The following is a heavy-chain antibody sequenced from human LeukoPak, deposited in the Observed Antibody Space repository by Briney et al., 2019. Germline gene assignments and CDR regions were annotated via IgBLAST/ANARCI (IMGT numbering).Heavy chain of an antibody. V-gene: IGHV3-30*01. CDR2: ISYDGSNK. J-gene: IGHJ4*02. CDR3: ARELEWLRHSFDY. CDR1: GFTFSSYT. D-gene: IGHD5-12*01. Sequence: PGRSLRLSCAASGFTFSSYTMHWVRQAPGKGLEWVAVISYDGSNKYYADSVKGRFTISRDNSKNTLYLQMNSLRAEDTAVYYCARELEWLRHSFDYWGQGTLVTVSS.